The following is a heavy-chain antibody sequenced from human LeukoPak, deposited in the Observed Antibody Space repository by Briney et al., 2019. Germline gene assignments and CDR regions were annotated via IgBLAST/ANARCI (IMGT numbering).Heavy chain of an antibody. CDR1: GFPFSNYW. CDR3: ARGAYYYED. Sequence: GGSLRLSCVASGFPFSNYWMTWVRQAPGKGLEWVSYISSSSSTIYYADSVKGRFTISRDNAKNSLYLQMNSLRAEDTAVYYCARGAYYYEDWGQGTLVTVSS. V-gene: IGHV3-48*01. J-gene: IGHJ4*02. CDR2: ISSSSSTI. D-gene: IGHD3-22*01.